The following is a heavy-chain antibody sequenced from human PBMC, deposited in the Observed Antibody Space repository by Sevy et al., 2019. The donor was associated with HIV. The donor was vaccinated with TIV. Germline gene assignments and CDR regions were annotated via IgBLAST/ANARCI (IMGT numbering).Heavy chain of an antibody. J-gene: IGHJ1*01. CDR1: GFIFSNFA. CDR3: ARGENNDEFFQY. Sequence: GGSLRLSCAASGFIFSNFAMHWVRQAPGKGLEWVAVTSYDGSHKYYADSVKGRFTVSRVNSRNILSLEMNSLRRDDTALYYCARGENNDEFFQYWGQGTLVTVSS. CDR2: TSYDGSHK. D-gene: IGHD1-26*01. V-gene: IGHV3-30*04.